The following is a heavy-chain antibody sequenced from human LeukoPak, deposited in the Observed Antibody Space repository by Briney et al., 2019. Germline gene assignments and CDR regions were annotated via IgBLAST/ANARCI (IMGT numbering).Heavy chain of an antibody. CDR2: IYPGDSDT. CDR3: ARHLNGYCGGDCYFFDY. Sequence: GESLKISCKGSGYSFTSYWIGWVRQMPGKGLEWMGIIYPGDSDTRYSPSFQGQVTISADKSISTAYLQWSSLKASDTATYYCARHLNGYCGGDCYFFDYWGQGTLVTVSS. V-gene: IGHV5-51*01. CDR1: GYSFTSYW. D-gene: IGHD2-21*02. J-gene: IGHJ4*02.